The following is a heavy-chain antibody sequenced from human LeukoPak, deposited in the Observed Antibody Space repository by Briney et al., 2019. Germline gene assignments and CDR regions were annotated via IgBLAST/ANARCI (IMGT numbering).Heavy chain of an antibody. V-gene: IGHV4-39*01. CDR2: IYYSGTT. J-gene: IGHJ4*02. D-gene: IGHD2-2*01. Sequence: SETLSLTCSVSGGSVSSSTYDWGWIRQPPGKGLEWIGNIYYSGTTYYNPSLKSRVTISIDTSKKQFSLKLTSVTAADTAVYYCVRRVLSSSRPSNFDYWGQGILVTLSS. CDR1: GGSVSSSTYD. CDR3: VRRVLSSSRPSNFDY.